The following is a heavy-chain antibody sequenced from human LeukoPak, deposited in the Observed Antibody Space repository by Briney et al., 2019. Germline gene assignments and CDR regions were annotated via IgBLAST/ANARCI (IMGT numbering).Heavy chain of an antibody. Sequence: GTSLRLSCVATGCTFSHYGIHWVRQAPGQELEWVAVVCYDGNKELYADSVKGRCVMSRNDSKNTLDLQMNSLRPADTGMSYCAKDARSFYSYTYASFDYCGQGTLVTVSS. V-gene: IGHV3-30*18. CDR1: GCTFSHYG. CDR3: AKDARSFYSYTYASFDY. D-gene: IGHD2-2*01. CDR2: VCYDGNKE. J-gene: IGHJ4*02.